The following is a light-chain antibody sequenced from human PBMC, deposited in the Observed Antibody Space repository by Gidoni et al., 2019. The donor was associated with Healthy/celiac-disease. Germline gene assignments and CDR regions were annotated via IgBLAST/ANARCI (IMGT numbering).Light chain of an antibody. Sequence: DIQVTQSPSFLSASVGDRVTITCRASQGISSYLAWYQQKPGKAPKLLIYAASTLQSGGPSRFSGSGSGTEFTLTIRSLQPEDFATYYCQQLNSWTFGQGTKVEIK. CDR2: AAS. CDR3: QQLNSWT. CDR1: QGISSY. V-gene: IGKV1-9*01. J-gene: IGKJ1*01.